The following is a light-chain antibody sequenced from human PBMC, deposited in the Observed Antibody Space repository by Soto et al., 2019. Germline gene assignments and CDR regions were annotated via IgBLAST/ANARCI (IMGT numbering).Light chain of an antibody. CDR1: QSVSTNY. J-gene: IGKJ1*01. Sequence: EIVLTQSPGTLSLSPAERATLSCRASQSVSTNYFAWYQRKPGQAPRLLLYGASSRSTGIPDRFSGSGSGTDFTVTFARLELEDFAVYYCEQYGSSPPTFGQATKVFIK. V-gene: IGKV3-20*01. CDR3: EQYGSSPPT. CDR2: GAS.